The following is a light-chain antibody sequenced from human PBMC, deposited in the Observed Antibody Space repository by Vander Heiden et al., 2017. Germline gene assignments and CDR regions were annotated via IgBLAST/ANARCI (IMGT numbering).Light chain of an antibody. CDR2: DVT. V-gene: IGLV2-8*01. Sequence: QSALTQPPSAPGSPGQSVTIPCTGTSSDVGAYNYVSWYQQHPGKAPTLIIYDVTKRPSGVPDRFSGSKSGNTAFLTVSGLQAEDEADYYCSSHAGSSAVFGGGTTVTVL. CDR3: SSHAGSSAV. CDR1: SSDVGAYNY. J-gene: IGLJ3*02.